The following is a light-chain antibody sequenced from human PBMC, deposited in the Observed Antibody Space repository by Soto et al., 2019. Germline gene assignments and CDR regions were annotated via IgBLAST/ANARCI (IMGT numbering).Light chain of an antibody. CDR1: QSISGW. J-gene: IGKJ1*01. CDR2: DAS. CDR3: QQYDRNPPWT. Sequence: DIQMTQSPSTLSASVGDRVTITCRASQSISGWLAWYQQKPGKAPKLLVYDASNLQSGVPLRFSGTRSGTEITLTVTTLQPDDFATYYCQQYDRNPPWTFGQGTKVEI. V-gene: IGKV1-5*01.